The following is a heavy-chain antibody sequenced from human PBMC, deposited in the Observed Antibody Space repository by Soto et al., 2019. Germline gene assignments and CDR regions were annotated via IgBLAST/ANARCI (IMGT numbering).Heavy chain of an antibody. CDR2: ISYDGSNK. V-gene: IGHV3-30-3*02. CDR1: GFTFSSYA. Sequence: GSLRLSCAASGFTFSSYAMHWVRQAPGKGLEWVAVISYDGSNKYYADSVKGRFTISRDNSKNTLYLQMNSLRAEDTAVYYCAKYNRGSGYYYDYWGQGTLVTVSS. J-gene: IGHJ4*02. D-gene: IGHD3-3*01. CDR3: AKYNRGSGYYYDY.